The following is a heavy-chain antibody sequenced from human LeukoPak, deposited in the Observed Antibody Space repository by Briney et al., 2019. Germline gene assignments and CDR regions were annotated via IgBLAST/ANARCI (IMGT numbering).Heavy chain of an antibody. CDR2: IRYDGSNK. J-gene: IGHJ5*02. V-gene: IGHV3-30*02. CDR3: AKEGDSSSRESSNLGDWFDP. CDR1: GFTFSSYG. Sequence: GGSLRLSCAASGFTFSSYGMHWVRQAPGKGLEWVAFIRYDGSNKYYADSVKGRFTISRDNSKNTLYLQMNSLRAEDTAVYYCAKEGDSSSRESSNLGDWFDPWGQGTLVTVSS. D-gene: IGHD6-13*01.